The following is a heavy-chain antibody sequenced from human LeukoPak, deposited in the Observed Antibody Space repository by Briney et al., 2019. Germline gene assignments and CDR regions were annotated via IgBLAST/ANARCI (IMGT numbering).Heavy chain of an antibody. CDR2: IYNSGIS. CDR3: ARRNDWFDP. CDR1: GGSMSSYY. J-gene: IGHJ5*02. V-gene: IGHV4-59*01. Sequence: SETLSLTCTVSGGSMSSYYWSWVRQPPEKGLEWVGDIYNSGISNYNPSLKSRVTISVDTSKYQYSLKLSSVTAADTAVYYCARRNDWFDPWGQGILVTVSS.